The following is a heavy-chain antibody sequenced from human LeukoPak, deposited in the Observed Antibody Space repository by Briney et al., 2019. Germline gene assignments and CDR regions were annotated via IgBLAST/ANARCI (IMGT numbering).Heavy chain of an antibody. V-gene: IGHV3-21*01. CDR1: GFTFSSYS. D-gene: IGHD3-10*01. Sequence: GGSLRLSCAASGFTFSSYSMNWVRQAPGKGLEWVSSISSSSYIYYADSVKGRFTISRDNAKNSLYLQMNSLRAEDTAVYYCAGKLYEYGSGRDDAFDIWGQGTMVSVSS. J-gene: IGHJ3*02. CDR3: AGKLYEYGSGRDDAFDI. CDR2: ISSSSYI.